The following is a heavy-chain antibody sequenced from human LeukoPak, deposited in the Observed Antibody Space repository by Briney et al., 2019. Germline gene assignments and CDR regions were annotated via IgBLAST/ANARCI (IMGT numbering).Heavy chain of an antibody. D-gene: IGHD2-2*01. Sequence: GGSLRLSSAASGFTVSRNYMRWVRQAPGKGLEWVSVIYSGGSTYYADSVKGRFTISRDNSKNTLYLQMNSLRAEDTAVYYCARETPVYIVVVHRQAIRDAFDIWGQGTMVTVSS. CDR1: GFTVSRNY. CDR2: IYSGGST. CDR3: ARETPVYIVVVHRQAIRDAFDI. V-gene: IGHV3-66*01. J-gene: IGHJ3*02.